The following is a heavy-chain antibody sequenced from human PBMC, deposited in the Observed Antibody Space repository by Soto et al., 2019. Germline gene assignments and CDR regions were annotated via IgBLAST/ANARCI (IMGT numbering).Heavy chain of an antibody. V-gene: IGHV4-34*01. CDR2: INHSGST. D-gene: IGHD2-2*01. CDR3: AGGGDIVVVPAAMYFDY. Sequence: QVQLQQWGAGLLKPSETLSLTCAVYGGSFSGYYWSWIRQPPGKGLEWIGEINHSGSTNYNPSLKSRVTISVDTSKNQFSLKLSSVTAADTAVYYCAGGGDIVVVPAAMYFDYWGQGTLVTVSS. J-gene: IGHJ4*02. CDR1: GGSFSGYY.